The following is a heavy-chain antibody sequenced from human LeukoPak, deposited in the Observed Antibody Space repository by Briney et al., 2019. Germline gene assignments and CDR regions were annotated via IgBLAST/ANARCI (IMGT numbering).Heavy chain of an antibody. CDR2: INHSGST. CDR1: GGSFSGYY. V-gene: IGHV4-34*01. Sequence: SETLSLTCAVYGGSFSGYYWSWIRQPPGKGLEWIGEINHSGSTNYNPSLKSRVTISVDTSKSQFSLKLSSVTAADTAVYYCASRYYDILTGYYTVDYWGQGTLVTVSS. D-gene: IGHD3-9*01. CDR3: ASRYYDILTGYYTVDY. J-gene: IGHJ4*02.